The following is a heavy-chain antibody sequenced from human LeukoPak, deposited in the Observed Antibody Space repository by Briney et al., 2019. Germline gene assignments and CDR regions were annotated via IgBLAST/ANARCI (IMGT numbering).Heavy chain of an antibody. Sequence: GGSLRLSCAASGFTFSSYWMSWVRQAPGKGLEWVANIKQDGSEKNYVDSVKGRFTISRDNAKNSLYLQMNSLRAEDTALYYCAKDIGQWLVRGYFDYWGQGTLVTVSS. D-gene: IGHD6-19*01. CDR2: IKQDGSEK. CDR1: GFTFSSYW. V-gene: IGHV3-7*03. J-gene: IGHJ4*02. CDR3: AKDIGQWLVRGYFDY.